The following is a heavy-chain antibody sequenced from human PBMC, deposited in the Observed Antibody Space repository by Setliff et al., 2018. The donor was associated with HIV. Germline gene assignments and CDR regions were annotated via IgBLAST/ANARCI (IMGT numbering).Heavy chain of an antibody. D-gene: IGHD6-19*01. CDR1: GYTFSCYG. CDR3: ARGAWYSSGWYSSRYMDV. Sequence: ASVKVSCKASGYTFSCYGISWVRQAPGQGLEWMGGISVYNANTNYAQKFQGRVTMTTDTSTSIAYMELRSLRSDDTAVYYCARGAWYSSGWYSSRYMDVWGKGTTVTVS. CDR2: ISVYNANT. V-gene: IGHV1-18*01. J-gene: IGHJ6*03.